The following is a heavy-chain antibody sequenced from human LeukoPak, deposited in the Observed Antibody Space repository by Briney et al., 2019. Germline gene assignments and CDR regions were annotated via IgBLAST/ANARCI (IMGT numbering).Heavy chain of an antibody. J-gene: IGHJ4*02. D-gene: IGHD6-13*01. Sequence: ASVKVSCKASGYTFTSYDINWVRQATGQGLEWMGWMNPNSGNTGYAQKFQGRVTMTRNTSISTAYMELSSLRSEDTAVYYCASVSSSLGVFGYWGQGTLVTVSS. V-gene: IGHV1-8*01. CDR3: ASVSSSLGVFGY. CDR1: GYTFTSYD. CDR2: MNPNSGNT.